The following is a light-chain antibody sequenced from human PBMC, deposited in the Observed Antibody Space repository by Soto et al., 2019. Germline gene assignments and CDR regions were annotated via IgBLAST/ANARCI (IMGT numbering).Light chain of an antibody. Sequence: EMVLTQSPGTLSLSPGERATLSCRASQSVSSSYLAWYQQKPGQAPRLLIYGTSGRATGIPDTFSGSGSGTDFTLTISSLEPEDFAVYYCQQYGSSPPVTFGQGTRLEIK. CDR1: QSVSSSY. J-gene: IGKJ5*01. CDR2: GTS. CDR3: QQYGSSPPVT. V-gene: IGKV3-20*01.